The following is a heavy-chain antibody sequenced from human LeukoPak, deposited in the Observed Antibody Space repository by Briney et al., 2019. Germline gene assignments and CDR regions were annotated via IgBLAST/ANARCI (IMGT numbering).Heavy chain of an antibody. D-gene: IGHD2-8*01. CDR2: INPSGGST. V-gene: IGHV1-46*01. CDR3: AREDVVLVDAVRYYYFGMDV. CDR1: GYNFISYY. J-gene: IGHJ6*02. Sequence: ASVKVSCKASGYNFISYYMHWVRQAPGQGLEWMGIINPSGGSTSYAQKFQDRVTMTRDTSTSTVYMELSSLKSEDTAVYYCAREDVVLVDAVRYYYFGMDVWGQGTTVTVSS.